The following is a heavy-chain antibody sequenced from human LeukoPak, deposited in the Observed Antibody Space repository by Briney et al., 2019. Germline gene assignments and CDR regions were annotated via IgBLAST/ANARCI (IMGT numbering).Heavy chain of an antibody. D-gene: IGHD2-2*02. CDR3: ARDFGYCSSTSCYRDAFDI. V-gene: IGHV4-59*12. CDR1: GGSISSYY. Sequence: SETLSLTCTVSGGSISSYYWSWIRQPPGKGLEWIGYIYYSGSTNYKPSLKSRVTISVDTSKNQFSLKLSSVTAADTAVYYCARDFGYCSSTSCYRDAFDIWGQGTMVTVSS. J-gene: IGHJ3*02. CDR2: IYYSGST.